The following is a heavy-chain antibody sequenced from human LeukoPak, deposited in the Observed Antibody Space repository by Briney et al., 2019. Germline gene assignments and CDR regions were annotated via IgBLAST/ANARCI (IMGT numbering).Heavy chain of an antibody. CDR3: AKDKHIPGDV. CDR1: GFTVSSNY. Sequence: QSGGSLRLSCAASGFTVSSNYMSWVRQAPGKGLEWVAFIRYDGSNKYYADSVKGRFTISRDNSKNTLYLQMNSLRAEDTAVYYCAKDKHIPGDVWGKGTTVTVSS. CDR2: IRYDGSNK. J-gene: IGHJ6*04. D-gene: IGHD2-21*01. V-gene: IGHV3-30*02.